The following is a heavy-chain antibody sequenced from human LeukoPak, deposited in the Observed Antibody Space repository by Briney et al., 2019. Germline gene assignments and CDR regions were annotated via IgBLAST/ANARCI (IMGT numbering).Heavy chain of an antibody. D-gene: IGHD6-13*01. CDR3: ARGRSSIWGFDY. V-gene: IGHV4-38-2*01. CDR2: IYHSGST. Sequence: PSETLSLTCAVSGYSISSGYYWGWIRQPPGKGLEWIGSIYHSGSTYYNPSLKSRVTISVDTSKNQFSLKLSSVTAADTAVYYCARGRSSIWGFDYWGQGTLVTVSS. CDR1: GYSISSGYY. J-gene: IGHJ4*02.